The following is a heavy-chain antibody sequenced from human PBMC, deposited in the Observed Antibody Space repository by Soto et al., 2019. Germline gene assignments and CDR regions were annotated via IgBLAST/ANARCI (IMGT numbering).Heavy chain of an antibody. CDR3: ARGKGPDSSGYHYYYYYGMDV. V-gene: IGHV4-59*01. CDR2: IYYSGST. J-gene: IGHJ6*02. Sequence: SETLSLTCTVSGGSISSYYWSWIRQPPGKGLEWIGYIYYSGSTNYNPSLKSRVTISVDTSKNQFSLKLSSVTAADTAVYYCARGKGPDSSGYHYYYYYGMDVWGQGTTVTVSS. D-gene: IGHD3-22*01. CDR1: GGSISSYY.